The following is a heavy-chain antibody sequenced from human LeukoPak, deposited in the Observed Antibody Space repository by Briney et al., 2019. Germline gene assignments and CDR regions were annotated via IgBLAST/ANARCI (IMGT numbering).Heavy chain of an antibody. J-gene: IGHJ2*01. CDR1: GGSITNYH. D-gene: IGHD3/OR15-3a*01. V-gene: IGHV4-59*01. Sequence: PSETLSLTCTVSGGSITNYHWTWIRQPPGKGLEWIGDMHYSGFTSYMPSLKRRVTISVDKSKNQLALKLNSVPAADPAVYFCATGAGTGWYFDLWGRGTLVTVSS. CDR3: ATGAGTGWYFDL. CDR2: MHYSGFT.